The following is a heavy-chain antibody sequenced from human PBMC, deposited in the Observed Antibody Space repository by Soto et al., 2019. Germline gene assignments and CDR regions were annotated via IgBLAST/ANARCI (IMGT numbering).Heavy chain of an antibody. CDR3: ARDPLHNDRDG. CDR1: GFTFSTNS. J-gene: IGHJ4*02. V-gene: IGHV3-48*02. D-gene: IGHD3-22*01. Sequence: EVQLVESGGGLVQPGGSLRLSCAASGFTFSTNSMNWVRQAPGKGLEWVSYISSSGTTVYYADSVRGRFTISRDNAKNSLYLQMNRLRDEDTAVYFCARDPLHNDRDGRGQGTLVTVFS. CDR2: ISSSGTTV.